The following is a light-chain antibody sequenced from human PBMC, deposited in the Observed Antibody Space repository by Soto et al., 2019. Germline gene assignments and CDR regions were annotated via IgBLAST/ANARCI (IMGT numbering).Light chain of an antibody. CDR3: AAWDDSLNGHV. V-gene: IGLV1-44*01. Sequence: QSVLTQPHSASGTPGQRVTISCSGSSSNIGTSSVHWFQQLPGTAPKLLISTTNQRPSGVPERFSCSKSGTSASLAISGLQSEDEADYYCAAWDDSLNGHVFGTGTKLTVL. CDR1: SSNIGTSS. CDR2: TTN. J-gene: IGLJ1*01.